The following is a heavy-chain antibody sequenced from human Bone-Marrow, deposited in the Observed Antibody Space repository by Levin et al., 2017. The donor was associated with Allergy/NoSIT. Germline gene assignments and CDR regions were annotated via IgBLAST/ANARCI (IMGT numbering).Heavy chain of an antibody. CDR2: IDGTGLDK. CDR3: ATSKLVVVTAPLDY. V-gene: IGHV3-23*02. Sequence: GESLKISCEASGFAFSNHAMTWVRLAPGKGLEWVSGIDGTGLDKDYGKSVKGRFTVSRDNSRNTLYLQMNSLTAEDTGLYYCATSKLVVVTAPLDYWGQGTLVTVSS. CDR1: GFAFSNHA. J-gene: IGHJ4*02. D-gene: IGHD2-21*02.